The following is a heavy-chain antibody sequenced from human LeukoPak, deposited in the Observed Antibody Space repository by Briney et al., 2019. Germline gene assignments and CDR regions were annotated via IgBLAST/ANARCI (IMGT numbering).Heavy chain of an antibody. CDR2: INAGNGNT. Sequence: ASVKVACKASGYTFTSYAMDWVRQAPGQRLEWIGWINAGNGNTKYSQEFQGRVTITRDTSASTAYMELSSLRSEDMAVYYCARDSSSSYYYYYMDVWGKGTTVTVSS. CDR3: ARDSSSSYYYYYMDV. D-gene: IGHD6-6*01. J-gene: IGHJ6*03. CDR1: GYTFTSYA. V-gene: IGHV1-3*03.